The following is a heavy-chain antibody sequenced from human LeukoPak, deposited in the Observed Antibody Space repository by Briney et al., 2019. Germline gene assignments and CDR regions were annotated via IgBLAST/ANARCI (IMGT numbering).Heavy chain of an antibody. Sequence: GGSLRLSCAASGFTFSSYAMSWVRQAPGKGLEWVSAISGSGGSTYYADPVKGRFTISRDNSKNTLYLQMNSLRAEDTAVYYCAKDQINYDSSGYYYYYYGMDVWGQGTTVTVSS. CDR1: GFTFSSYA. J-gene: IGHJ6*02. CDR3: AKDQINYDSSGYYYYYYGMDV. CDR2: ISGSGGST. D-gene: IGHD3-22*01. V-gene: IGHV3-23*01.